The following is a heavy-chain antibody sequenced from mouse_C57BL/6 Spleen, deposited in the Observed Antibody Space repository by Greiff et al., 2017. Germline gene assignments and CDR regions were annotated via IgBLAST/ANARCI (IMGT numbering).Heavy chain of an antibody. Sequence: DVMLVESGEGLVKPGGSLKLSCAASGFTFSSYAMSWVRQTPEKRLEWVAYISSGGDYIYYADTVKGRFTISRDNARNTLYLQMSSLKSEDTAMXYCTRDPRSPFAYWGQGTLVTVSA. J-gene: IGHJ3*01. CDR1: GFTFSSYA. CDR2: ISSGGDYI. V-gene: IGHV5-9-1*02. CDR3: TRDPRSPFAY.